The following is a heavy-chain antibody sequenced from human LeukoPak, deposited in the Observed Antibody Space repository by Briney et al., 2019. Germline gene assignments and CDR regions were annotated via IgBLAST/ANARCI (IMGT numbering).Heavy chain of an antibody. D-gene: IGHD2-21*01. CDR1: GGSISSSSYY. J-gene: IGHJ5*02. V-gene: IGHV4-39*07. CDR3: ARSRSVVSREYNWFDP. Sequence: PSETLSLTCTVSGGSISSSSYYWGWIRQPPGKGLEWIGSIYYSGSTYYNPSLKSRVTISVDTSKNQFSLKLSSVTAADTAVYYCARSRSVVSREYNWFDPWGQGTLVTVSS. CDR2: IYYSGST.